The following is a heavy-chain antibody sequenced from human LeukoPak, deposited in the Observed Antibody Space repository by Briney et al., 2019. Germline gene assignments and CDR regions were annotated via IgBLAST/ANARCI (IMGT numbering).Heavy chain of an antibody. D-gene: IGHD1-14*01. Sequence: GGSLSLSCPASGSPFGSMAYHWACKVQATGMGWEPFVGNDGSNEYYADSVKGRFTISRDNSKNTLYLQMSSLRAEDTAVYYCAKAGGTRTGPINGFDYWGQGTLVTVSS. CDR1: GSPFGSMA. CDR2: VGNDGSNE. CDR3: AKAGGTRTGPINGFDY. J-gene: IGHJ4*02. V-gene: IGHV3-30*02.